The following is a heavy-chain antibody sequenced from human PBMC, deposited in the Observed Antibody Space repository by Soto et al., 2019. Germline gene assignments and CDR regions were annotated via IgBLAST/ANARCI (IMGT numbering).Heavy chain of an antibody. CDR2: ISYDGSNK. Sequence: GGSLRLSCAASGFTFSSYAMHWVRQAPGKGLEWVAVISYDGSNKYYADSMKGRFTISRDNSKNTLYLQMNSLRAEDTAVYYCARTSYDSSGYDLDYWGQGTLVTVSS. J-gene: IGHJ4*02. D-gene: IGHD3-22*01. V-gene: IGHV3-30-3*01. CDR1: GFTFSSYA. CDR3: ARTSYDSSGYDLDY.